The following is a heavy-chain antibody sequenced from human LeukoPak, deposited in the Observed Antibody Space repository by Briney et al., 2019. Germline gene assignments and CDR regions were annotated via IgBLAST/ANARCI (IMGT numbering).Heavy chain of an antibody. J-gene: IGHJ4*02. CDR1: GFTFSSYA. CDR3: ARQAAGVVY. D-gene: IGHD6-13*01. Sequence: PGGSLRLSCAASGFTFSSYAIHWVRQAPGKGLEYVSGISRNGGSRYYADSVKGRFTISRDNSKNTLYLQMGGLRAEDMAVYYCARQAAGVVYWGQGTLVTVSS. CDR2: ISRNGGSR. V-gene: IGHV3-64*02.